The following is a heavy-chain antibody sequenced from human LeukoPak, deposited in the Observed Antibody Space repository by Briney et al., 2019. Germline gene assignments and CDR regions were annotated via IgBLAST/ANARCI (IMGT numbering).Heavy chain of an antibody. CDR1: GGSFSTGSYY. D-gene: IGHD6-13*01. Sequence: PSQTLSLTCTVSGGSFSTGSYYWSWIRQPAGKGLEWIGRIYTSGSTNYNPSLKSRVTISVDTSKNQFSLKLSSVTAADTAVYYCARGAAAGLTNNWFDPWGQGTLVTVSS. V-gene: IGHV4-61*02. J-gene: IGHJ5*02. CDR2: IYTSGST. CDR3: ARGAAAGLTNNWFDP.